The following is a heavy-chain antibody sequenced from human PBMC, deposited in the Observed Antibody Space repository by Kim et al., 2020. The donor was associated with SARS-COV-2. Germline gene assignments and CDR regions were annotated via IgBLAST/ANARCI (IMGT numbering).Heavy chain of an antibody. CDR1: GYTFTSYY. D-gene: IGHD2-2*02. Sequence: ASVKVSCKASGYTFTSYYMHWVRQAPGQGLEWMGIINPSGGSTSYAQKFQGRVTMTRDTSTSTVYMELSSLRSEDTAVYYCARFTRAGELLYGGLDDWGQGTLVTVSS. CDR2: INPSGGST. V-gene: IGHV1-46*01. CDR3: ARFTRAGELLYGGLDD. J-gene: IGHJ4*02.